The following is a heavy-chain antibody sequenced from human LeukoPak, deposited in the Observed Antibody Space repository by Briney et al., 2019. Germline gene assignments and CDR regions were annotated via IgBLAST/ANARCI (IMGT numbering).Heavy chain of an antibody. CDR1: GFTFSAYW. D-gene: IGHD4-23*01. CDR3: ARKTVVGSYFDY. V-gene: IGHV3-7*03. J-gene: IGHJ4*02. CDR2: IKEDGSDK. Sequence: GGALRLSCAAPGFTFSAYWMRGVRQAPGKGRERGANIKEDGSDKYYVDSVKGRFTISRDNAKNSLYQQMNSLRAEDTAVYYCARKTVVGSYFDYWGQGTPVTVSS.